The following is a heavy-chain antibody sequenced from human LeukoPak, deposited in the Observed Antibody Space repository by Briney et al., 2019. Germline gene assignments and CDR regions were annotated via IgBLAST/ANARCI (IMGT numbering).Heavy chain of an antibody. CDR1: GGSVSSSFYY. V-gene: IGHV4-39*01. D-gene: IGHD1-26*01. Sequence: SETLSLTCTVSGGSVSSSFYYWGWIRQPPGKGLEWIGSMYFSGSTHYNPSLKSRVTISVDTSKNQFSLRLTSVTAADTAVYYCANAASYSVDYWGQGTLVTVSS. J-gene: IGHJ4*02. CDR3: ANAASYSVDY. CDR2: MYFSGST.